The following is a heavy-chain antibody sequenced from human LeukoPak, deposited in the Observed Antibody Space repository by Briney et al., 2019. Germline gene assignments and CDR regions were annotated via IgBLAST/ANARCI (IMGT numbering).Heavy chain of an antibody. D-gene: IGHD1-26*01. Sequence: SETLSLTCTVSGGSISSYYVSWIRQPPGKGLEWIGYIYYSGSTNYNPSLKSRVTISVDTSKNQFSLKLSSVTAADTAVYYCARRFRGGSYFYFDYWGQGTLVTVSS. CDR2: IYYSGST. V-gene: IGHV4-59*08. CDR3: ARRFRGGSYFYFDY. CDR1: GGSISSYY. J-gene: IGHJ4*02.